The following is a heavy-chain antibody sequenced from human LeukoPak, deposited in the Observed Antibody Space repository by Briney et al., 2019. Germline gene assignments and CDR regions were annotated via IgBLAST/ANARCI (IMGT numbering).Heavy chain of an antibody. CDR1: GYTLTGYY. Sequence: ASVKVSCKASGYTLTGYYMHWVRQAPGQGLEWMGWINPKSAATNYAQKFQGRVTMTRDTSTGTVYMEVNALRSDDTAVYYCARTLYIASAPGGFDYWGQGTLVTVSS. J-gene: IGHJ4*02. CDR2: INPKSAAT. V-gene: IGHV1-2*02. CDR3: ARTLYIASAPGGFDY. D-gene: IGHD3-16*01.